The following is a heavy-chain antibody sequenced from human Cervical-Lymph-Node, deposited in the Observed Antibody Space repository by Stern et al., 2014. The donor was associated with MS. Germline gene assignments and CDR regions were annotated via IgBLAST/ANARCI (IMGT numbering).Heavy chain of an antibody. CDR1: GGSISINNW. CDR3: ARSSHYYDGSGHIYYFDY. J-gene: IGHJ4*02. D-gene: IGHD3-22*01. CDR2: IYHSGST. V-gene: IGHV4-4*02. Sequence: QLQLQESGPGLVKPSGTLSLTCAVSGGSISINNWWSWVRQTPGKGLEWIGEIYHSGSTNYNPSLKSRVTISVDKSKNQLSLKLTSVTAADTAVYYCARSSHYYDGSGHIYYFDYWGQGTLVTVSS.